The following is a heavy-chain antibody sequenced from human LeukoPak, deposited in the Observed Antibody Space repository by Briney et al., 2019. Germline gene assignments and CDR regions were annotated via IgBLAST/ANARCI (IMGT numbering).Heavy chain of an antibody. J-gene: IGHJ4*02. Sequence: PGGSLRLSCVASEFTFSTYAMSWVRQAPGKGLEWVSGISGSGGSTYYADSVKGRFTISRDNSKNTMYLQMNSLRAEDTAVYYCAGGQGQAGYYGNWGQGTLVTVSS. CDR2: ISGSGGST. D-gene: IGHD3-9*01. V-gene: IGHV3-23*01. CDR1: EFTFSTYA. CDR3: AGGQGQAGYYGN.